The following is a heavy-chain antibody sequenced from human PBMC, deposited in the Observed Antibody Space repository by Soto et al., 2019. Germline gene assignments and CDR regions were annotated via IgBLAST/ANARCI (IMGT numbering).Heavy chain of an antibody. CDR2: IHYSGIT. Sequence: HQGKSLECIGYIHYSGITWYNPSLDSRFTISVDTSKDQFSLKLRSVTAADTAVYYCARLLVSGSYAAYCLDSWTPGPLVTVS. V-gene: IGHV4-30-4*06. CDR3: ARLLVSGSYAAYCLDS. D-gene: IGHD3-16*01. J-gene: IGHJ5*01.